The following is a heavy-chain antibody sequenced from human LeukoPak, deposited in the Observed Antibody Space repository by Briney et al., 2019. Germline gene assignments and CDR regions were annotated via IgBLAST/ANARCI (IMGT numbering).Heavy chain of an antibody. J-gene: IGHJ4*02. CDR1: GYTFTSYG. V-gene: IGHV1-18*01. D-gene: IGHD6-13*01. CDR3: ARVTRSGIYSSSWLFDY. Sequence: ASVKVSCKASGYTFTSYGISWVRQAPGQGLEWMGWISAYNGNTNYAQKLQGRITMTTDTSTSTAYMELRSLRSDDAAVYYCARVTRSGIYSSSWLFDYWGQGTLVTVSS. CDR2: ISAYNGNT.